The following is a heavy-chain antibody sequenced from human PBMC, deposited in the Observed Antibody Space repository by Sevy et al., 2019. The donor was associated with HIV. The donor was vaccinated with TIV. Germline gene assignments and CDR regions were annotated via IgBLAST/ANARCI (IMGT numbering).Heavy chain of an antibody. CDR2: ISNDGSNK. CDR3: ARDRRINMINYYFDY. J-gene: IGHJ4*02. V-gene: IGHV3-30-3*01. Sequence: GGSLRLSCAASGFTFSSYAMHWVRQAPGKGLEWVAVISNDGSNKYYADSVKGRFTISRDNSKNTLYLQMNSLRAEDTAVYYCARDRRINMINYYFDYWGKGTLVTVSS. D-gene: IGHD3-22*01. CDR1: GFTFSSYA.